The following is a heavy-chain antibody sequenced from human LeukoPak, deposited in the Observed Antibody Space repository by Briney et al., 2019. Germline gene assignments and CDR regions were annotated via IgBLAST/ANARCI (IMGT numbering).Heavy chain of an antibody. D-gene: IGHD5-12*01. CDR2: IYYSGST. J-gene: IGHJ4*02. CDR3: ARERGEVAFDY. V-gene: IGHV4-59*01. Sequence: KSSETLSLTCTVSGGSISSYYWSWIRQPPGRGLEWIGYIYYSGSTNYNPSLKSRVTISVDTSKNQFSLKLSSVTAADTAVYYCARERGEVAFDYWGQGTLVTVSS. CDR1: GGSISSYY.